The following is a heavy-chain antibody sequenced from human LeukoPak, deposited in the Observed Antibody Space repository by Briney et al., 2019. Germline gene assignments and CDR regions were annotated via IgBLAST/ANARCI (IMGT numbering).Heavy chain of an antibody. V-gene: IGHV1-8*01. CDR1: GYTFTSYD. Sequence: ASVKVSCKASGYTFTSYDINWVRQATGQGLEWMGWMNPNSGNTGYAQKFQGRVTMTRNTSISTAYMEVSSLRSEDTAVYYCARGLAKSGGIAQWLRVGYYYMDVWGKGTTVTVSS. J-gene: IGHJ6*03. CDR3: ARGLAKSGGIAQWLRVGYYYMDV. D-gene: IGHD6-13*01. CDR2: MNPNSGNT.